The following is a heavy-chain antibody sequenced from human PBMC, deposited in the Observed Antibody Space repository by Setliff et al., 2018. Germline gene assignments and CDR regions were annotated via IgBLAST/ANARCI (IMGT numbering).Heavy chain of an antibody. Sequence: ASVKVSCKASGGTFSSYGISWVRQAPGQGLEWLGGTIPNFGTTNYAQEFQGRVTIISDESTSTAYMELSSLRFEDTAVYYCAREGVDTRSSTDYRYYMDLWGKGTTVTVSS. CDR2: TIPNFGTT. V-gene: IGHV1-69*13. D-gene: IGHD5-18*01. J-gene: IGHJ6*03. CDR3: AREGVDTRSSTDYRYYMDL. CDR1: GGTFSSYG.